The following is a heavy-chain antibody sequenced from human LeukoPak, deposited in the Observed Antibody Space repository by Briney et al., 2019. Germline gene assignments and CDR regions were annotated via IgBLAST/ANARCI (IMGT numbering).Heavy chain of an antibody. Sequence: PSETLSLTCTVSGGSISSYYWSWIRQPPGEGLEWIGYTYYSGSTNYNPSLKSRVTISVDTSKNQFSLKLSSVTAADTAVYYWAREGISDFDIWGQGTMVTVSS. V-gene: IGHV4-59*01. D-gene: IGHD2/OR15-2a*01. J-gene: IGHJ3*02. CDR1: GGSISSYY. CDR2: TYYSGST. CDR3: AREGISDFDI.